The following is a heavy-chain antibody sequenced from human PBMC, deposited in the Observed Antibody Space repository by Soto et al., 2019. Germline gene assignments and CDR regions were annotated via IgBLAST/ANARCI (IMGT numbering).Heavy chain of an antibody. D-gene: IGHD1-26*01. CDR1: GFTFSSYG. Sequence: PGGSLRLSCAAPGFTFSSYGMHWVRQAPGKGLEWVAVIWYDGSNKYYADSVKGRFTISRDNSKNTLYLQMNSLRAEDTAVYYCARGSRWVGGTTPDRYGMDVWGQGTTVTVSS. J-gene: IGHJ6*02. CDR2: IWYDGSNK. CDR3: ARGSRWVGGTTPDRYGMDV. V-gene: IGHV3-33*01.